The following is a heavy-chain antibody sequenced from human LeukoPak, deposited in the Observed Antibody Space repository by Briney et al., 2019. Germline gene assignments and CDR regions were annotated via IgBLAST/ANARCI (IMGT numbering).Heavy chain of an antibody. CDR3: ARDGGSYYGNWFDP. CDR1: GYTFTGYY. J-gene: IGHJ5*02. D-gene: IGHD1-26*01. Sequence: ASVKVSCKASGYTFTGYYMHWVRQAPGQWLEWMGWINPNSGGTNYAQKFQGRVTMTRDTSISTAYMELSRLRSDDTAVYYCARDGGSYYGNWFDPWGQGTLVTVSS. CDR2: INPNSGGT. V-gene: IGHV1-2*02.